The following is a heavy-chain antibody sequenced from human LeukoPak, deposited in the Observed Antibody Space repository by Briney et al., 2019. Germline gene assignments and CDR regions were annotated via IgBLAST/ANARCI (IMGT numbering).Heavy chain of an antibody. J-gene: IGHJ4*02. Sequence: GGSLRLSCAASGFTFSNYDMNWVRQAPGKGLEWVSSISSGSSFIYYADSVKGRFTIPRDNAKNSLYLQMNSPRSEDTAVYYCARAPHIAVAVDYWGQGTLVTVSS. D-gene: IGHD6-19*01. CDR2: ISSGSSFI. CDR3: ARAPHIAVAVDY. V-gene: IGHV3-21*04. CDR1: GFTFSNYD.